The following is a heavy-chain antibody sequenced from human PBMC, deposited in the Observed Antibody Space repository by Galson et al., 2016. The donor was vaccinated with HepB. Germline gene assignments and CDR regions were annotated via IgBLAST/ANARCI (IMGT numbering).Heavy chain of an antibody. CDR3: ARDIVLMVFSADYYYYGMDV. CDR1: GYTFTSYG. J-gene: IGHJ6*02. Sequence: SVKVSCKASGYTFTSYGLSWVRLAPGQGLEWMGWISGYNGNTNYARKFQGRVTLTTNTSTSTAYMELRSLRSDDTAVYYCARDIVLMVFSADYYYYGMDVWGQGTTVTVSS. D-gene: IGHD2-8*01. CDR2: ISGYNGNT. V-gene: IGHV1-18*01.